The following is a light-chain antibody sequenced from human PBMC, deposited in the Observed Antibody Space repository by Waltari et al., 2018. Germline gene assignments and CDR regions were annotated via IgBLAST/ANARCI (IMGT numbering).Light chain of an antibody. J-gene: IGLJ1*01. CDR1: SSDVGRYYL. CDR2: EVS. V-gene: IGLV2-23*02. Sequence: QSSLTYPASVSGSPGQSITLSCTDTSSDVGRYYLASCFQQHPGKAPKLMIYEVSERPAGVSNRFSGSKSGKTASLTISGLQAEDEADYYCCSYVGSSTALYVFGTGTKVTVL. CDR3: CSYVGSSTALYV.